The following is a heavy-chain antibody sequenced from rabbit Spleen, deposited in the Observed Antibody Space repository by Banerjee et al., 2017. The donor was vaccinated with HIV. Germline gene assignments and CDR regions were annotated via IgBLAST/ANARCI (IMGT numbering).Heavy chain of an antibody. J-gene: IGHJ4*01. CDR2: IHGGSKNNI. CDR3: ARVTDGWGLTLFNL. CDR1: GFSFSAGYY. D-gene: IGHD4-1*01. Sequence: QSLEESGGDLVKPGASLTLTCTASGFSFSAGYYMCWVRQAPGKGLEWIACIHGGSKNNIYYASWAKGRFTISKTSSPTVDLKMTSLTVADTATYFCARVTDGWGLTLFNLWGPGTLVTVS. V-gene: IGHV1S40*01.